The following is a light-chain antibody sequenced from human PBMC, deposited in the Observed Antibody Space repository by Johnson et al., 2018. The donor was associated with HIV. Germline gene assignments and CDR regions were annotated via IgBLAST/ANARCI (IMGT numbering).Light chain of an antibody. CDR1: SSNIGNNY. Sequence: QSVLTQPPSVSAAPGQKVTISCSGSSSNIGNNYVSWYQQLPGTAPKLLIYENNKRPSGIPDRFSGSKSGTSATLGISGLRAEDEADYLCAAWDDRLNGTYVFGTGTKVTVL. CDR2: ENN. J-gene: IGLJ1*01. V-gene: IGLV1-51*02. CDR3: AAWDDRLNGTYV.